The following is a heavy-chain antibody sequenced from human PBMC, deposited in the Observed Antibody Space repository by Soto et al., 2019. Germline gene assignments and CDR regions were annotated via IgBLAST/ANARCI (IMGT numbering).Heavy chain of an antibody. CDR2: ISYDGSNK. CDR1: RFTFSSYC. CDR3: AKVGKTYYDILTNLDFDY. Sequence: PGGSLRLSCAVSRFTFSSYCMHWVRQAPGKGLEWVAVISYDGSNKYYADSVKGRFTIARDNSKNTLYLQMNSLRAEDTAVYYCAKVGKTYYDILTNLDFDYWGQGTLVTVSS. J-gene: IGHJ4*02. V-gene: IGHV3-30*18. D-gene: IGHD3-9*01.